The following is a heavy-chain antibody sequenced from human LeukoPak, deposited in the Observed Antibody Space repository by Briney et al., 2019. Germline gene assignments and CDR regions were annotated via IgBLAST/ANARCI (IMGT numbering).Heavy chain of an antibody. CDR2: ISSSSSYI. CDR3: ARVSSSSWLSDY. CDR1: GFTFSSYS. Sequence: GGSLRLSCAASGFTFSSYSMNWVRQAPGKGLEWVSSISSSSSYIYYADSVKGRFTISRDNAKNSLYLQMNSLRAEDTAVYYCARVSSSSWLSDYGGQGTLVTVSS. J-gene: IGHJ4*02. V-gene: IGHV3-21*01. D-gene: IGHD6-13*01.